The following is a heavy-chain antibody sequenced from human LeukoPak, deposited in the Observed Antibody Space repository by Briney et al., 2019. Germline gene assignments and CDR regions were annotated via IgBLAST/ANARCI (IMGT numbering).Heavy chain of an antibody. Sequence: PGGSLRLSCAASGFTFSSYAMSWVRPAPGKGLEWVSAISGSGGSTYYADSVKGRFTISRDDSKNTLYLQMNSLRAEDTAVYYCAKDRSGRQGENDYWGQGTLVTVSS. CDR3: AKDRSGRQGENDY. CDR2: ISGSGGST. V-gene: IGHV3-23*01. CDR1: GFTFSSYA. J-gene: IGHJ4*02.